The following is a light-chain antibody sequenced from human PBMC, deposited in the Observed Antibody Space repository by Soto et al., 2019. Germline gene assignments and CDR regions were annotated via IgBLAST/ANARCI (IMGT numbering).Light chain of an antibody. CDR2: GAS. CDR1: QSVSSN. J-gene: IGKJ5*01. CDR3: QQFDDSVT. Sequence: DIVITHSPATLSVSPGERATLSCRASQSVSSNLAWYQQKPGQAPRLLMYGASDRATGTPGRFSGSGSGTDFTLTISGLEPEDSAVYYCQQFDDSVTFGQGTRLEI. V-gene: IGKV3D-15*01.